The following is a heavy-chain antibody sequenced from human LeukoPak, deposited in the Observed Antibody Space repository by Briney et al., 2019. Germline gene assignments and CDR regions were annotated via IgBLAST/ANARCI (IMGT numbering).Heavy chain of an antibody. Sequence: GGSLIVSCADSGFTLSSYEMNWVRPAPGKGLERVSYISSSGSTIYYEDSVKGRFTISRDNAKNSLYLQMNSLRAEDTAVYYCAREYSSSGWYRRYFDYWGQGTLVTVSS. CDR3: AREYSSSGWYRRYFDY. CDR1: GFTLSSYE. CDR2: ISSSGSTI. V-gene: IGHV3-48*03. D-gene: IGHD6-19*01. J-gene: IGHJ4*02.